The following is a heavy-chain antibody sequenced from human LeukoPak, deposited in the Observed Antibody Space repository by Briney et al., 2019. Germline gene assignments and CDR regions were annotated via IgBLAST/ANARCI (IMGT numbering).Heavy chain of an antibody. CDR1: GGSFSGYY. CDR2: INHSGST. D-gene: IGHD6-6*01. CDR3: ARGVISSEDFDY. Sequence: SETLSLTCDVYGGSFSGYYWSWIRQPPRKGLEWIGEINHSGSTNYNPSLKSRVTISVDTSKNQFSLKLSSVTAADTAVYYCARGVISSEDFDYWGQGTLVTVSS. V-gene: IGHV4-34*01. J-gene: IGHJ4*02.